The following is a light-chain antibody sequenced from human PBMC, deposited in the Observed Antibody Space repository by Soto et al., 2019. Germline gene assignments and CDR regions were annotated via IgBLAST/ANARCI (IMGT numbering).Light chain of an antibody. CDR3: QQYNSYSRYT. Sequence: DIQMTQSPSTLSASVGDRVTITCRASQSISSWSAWYQQKPGKAPKLLIYDASILESGVPSRFSGSRSGTQFTLTISSLQPDDFATYYGQQYNSYSRYTFGQGTKLQI. V-gene: IGKV1-5*01. CDR2: DAS. J-gene: IGKJ2*01. CDR1: QSISSW.